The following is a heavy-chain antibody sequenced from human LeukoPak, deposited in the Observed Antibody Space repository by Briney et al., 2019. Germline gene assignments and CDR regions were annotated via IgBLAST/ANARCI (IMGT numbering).Heavy chain of an antibody. Sequence: SSETLSLTCAVYGGSFSGYYWSWIRQPPGKGLEWIGEINHSGSTNYNPSLKSRVTISVDTSKNQFSLKLSSVTAADTAVYYCARQPLNCSTTSCYAFDVWGQGTMVTVSS. J-gene: IGHJ3*01. D-gene: IGHD2-2*01. V-gene: IGHV4-34*01. CDR3: ARQPLNCSTTSCYAFDV. CDR2: INHSGST. CDR1: GGSFSGYY.